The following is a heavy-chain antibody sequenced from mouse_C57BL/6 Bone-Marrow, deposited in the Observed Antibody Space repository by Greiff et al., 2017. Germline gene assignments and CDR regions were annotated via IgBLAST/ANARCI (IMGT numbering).Heavy chain of an antibody. V-gene: IGHV1-69*01. CDR1: GYTFTSYW. CDR3: AREGLGITTCDY. J-gene: IGHJ2*01. CDR2: IDPSDSYT. Sequence: QVQLQQPGAELVMPGASVKLSCKASGYTFTSYWMHWVNQRPGQGLEWIGEIDPSDSYTNYNQKFKGKSTLTVDKSSSTAYMQLSSLTSEDSAVYYCAREGLGITTCDYWGQGTTLTVSS. D-gene: IGHD2-4*01.